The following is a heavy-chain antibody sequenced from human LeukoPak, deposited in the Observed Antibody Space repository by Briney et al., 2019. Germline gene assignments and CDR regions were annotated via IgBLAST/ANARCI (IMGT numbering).Heavy chain of an antibody. J-gene: IGHJ6*03. CDR1: GGSIATYY. CDR2: IYYNGHT. V-gene: IGHV4-59*12. Sequence: ASETLSLTCTVSGGSIATYYWSWIRQPPGKGLEWIGYIYYNGHTDYNPSLKSRVTISVHTSKNQFSLKLSSVTAADTAVYYCARGAKSRKQQLVLTVYYYMDVWGKGTTVTVSS. D-gene: IGHD6-13*01. CDR3: ARGAKSRKQQLVLTVYYYMDV.